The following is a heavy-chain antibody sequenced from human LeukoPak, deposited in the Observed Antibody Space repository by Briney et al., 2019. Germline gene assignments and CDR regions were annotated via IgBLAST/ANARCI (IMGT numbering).Heavy chain of an antibody. V-gene: IGHV4-34*01. CDR3: ARGSLGSSWPYYYYYMDV. CDR1: GGSFSGYY. Sequence: SETLSLTCAVYGGSFSGYYWSWIRQPPGKGLEWIGEINHSGSTNYNPSLKSRVTISVDTSKNQFSLKLSSVTAADTAVYYCARGSLGSSWPYYYYYMDVWGKGTTVTVSS. CDR2: INHSGST. J-gene: IGHJ6*03. D-gene: IGHD6-13*01.